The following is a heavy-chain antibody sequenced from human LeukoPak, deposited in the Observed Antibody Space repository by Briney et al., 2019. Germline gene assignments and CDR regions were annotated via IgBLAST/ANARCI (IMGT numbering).Heavy chain of an antibody. D-gene: IGHD3-9*01. J-gene: IGHJ6*03. CDR2: INPSGGST. CDR3: ARVPDRNSLYFDPLYYYYYMDV. Sequence: ASVKVSCKVSGYTLTELSMHWVRQAPGKGLEWMGIINPSGGSTSYAQKFQGRVTITRNTSISTAYMELSSLRSEDTAVYYCARVPDRNSLYFDPLYYYYYMDVWGKGTTVTISS. V-gene: IGHV1-46*01. CDR1: GYTLTELS.